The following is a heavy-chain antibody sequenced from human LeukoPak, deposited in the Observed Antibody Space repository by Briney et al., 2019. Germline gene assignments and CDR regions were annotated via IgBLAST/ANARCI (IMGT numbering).Heavy chain of an antibody. D-gene: IGHD5-12*01. J-gene: IGHJ6*03. CDR3: ARGLVATIEVGYYYYMDV. CDR2: IYYSGST. Sequence: SETLSLTCTVSGGAISSYYWSWIRQPPGKGLEWIGYIYYSGSTNYNPSLKSRVTISVDTSKNQFSLKLSSVTAADTAVYYSARGLVATIEVGYYYYMDVWGKGTTVTVSS. CDR1: GGAISSYY. V-gene: IGHV4-59*01.